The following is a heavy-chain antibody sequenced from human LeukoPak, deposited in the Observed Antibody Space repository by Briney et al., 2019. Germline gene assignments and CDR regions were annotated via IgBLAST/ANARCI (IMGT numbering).Heavy chain of an antibody. CDR2: ISSSGSTI. D-gene: IGHD2-15*01. Sequence: PGGSLRLSCAASGFTFSDYYMSWIRQAPGKGLEWVSYISSSGSTIYYADSVKGRFTISRDNAKNSLYLQMNSLRAEDTAVYYCARDGPDIVVVVAATQTSAFDIWGQGTMVTVSS. CDR3: ARDGPDIVVVVAATQTSAFDI. CDR1: GFTFSDYY. V-gene: IGHV3-11*04. J-gene: IGHJ3*02.